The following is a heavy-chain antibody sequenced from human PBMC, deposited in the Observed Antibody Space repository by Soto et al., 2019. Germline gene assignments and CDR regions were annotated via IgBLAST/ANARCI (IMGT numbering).Heavy chain of an antibody. CDR3: ARDREQLVYYYYYMDV. CDR2: IKQDGSEK. Sequence: EVQLVESGGGLVQPGGSLRLSCAASGFTFSSYWMSWVRQAPAKGLEWVANIKQDGSEKYYVDSVKGRFTISRDNAKNSLYLQMNSLRAEDTAVYYCARDREQLVYYYYYMDVWGKGTTVTVSS. CDR1: GFTFSSYW. J-gene: IGHJ6*03. D-gene: IGHD6-6*01. V-gene: IGHV3-7*01.